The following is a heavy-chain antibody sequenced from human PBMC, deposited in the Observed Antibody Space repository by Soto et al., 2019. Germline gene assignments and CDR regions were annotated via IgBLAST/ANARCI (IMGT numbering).Heavy chain of an antibody. Sequence: SETLSLTCTVSGGSISSSSYYWGWIRQPPGKGLEWIGSIYYSGSTYYNPSLKSRVTISVDTSKNQFSLKLSSVTAADTAVYYCARRVVVAATSPFDYWGQGTLVTVPS. CDR3: ARRVVVAATSPFDY. D-gene: IGHD2-15*01. CDR2: IYYSGST. J-gene: IGHJ4*02. V-gene: IGHV4-39*01. CDR1: GGSISSSSYY.